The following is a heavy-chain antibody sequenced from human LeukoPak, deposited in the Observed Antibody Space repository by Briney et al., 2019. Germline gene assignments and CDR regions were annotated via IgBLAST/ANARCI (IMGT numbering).Heavy chain of an antibody. CDR3: AREYYDYVWGSYRPVWFDP. V-gene: IGHV1-18*01. CDR2: ISAYNGNT. J-gene: IGHJ5*02. Sequence: ESVNVSCKASGYTFTSYGISWVRQAPGQGLEWMGWISAYNGNTNYAQKLQGRVTMTTDTSTSTAYMELRSLRSDDTAVYYCAREYYDYVWGSYRPVWFDPWGQGTLVTVSS. D-gene: IGHD3-16*02. CDR1: GYTFTSYG.